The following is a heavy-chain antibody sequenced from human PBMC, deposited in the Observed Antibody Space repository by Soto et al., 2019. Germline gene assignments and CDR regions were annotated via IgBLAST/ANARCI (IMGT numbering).Heavy chain of an antibody. V-gene: IGHV3-48*01. CDR2: ISSSSSTI. CDR1: GFTFSSYS. J-gene: IGHJ4*02. CDR3: AIGVYLVVRGVIITQPHITQDY. D-gene: IGHD3-10*01. Sequence: EVQLVESGGGLVQPGGSLRLSCAASGFTFSSYSMNWVRQAPGKGLEWVSYISSSSSTIYYADSVKGRFTISRDNAKNSLYLQMNSLRAEETAVYYCAIGVYLVVRGVIITQPHITQDYWGQGTLVTVSS.